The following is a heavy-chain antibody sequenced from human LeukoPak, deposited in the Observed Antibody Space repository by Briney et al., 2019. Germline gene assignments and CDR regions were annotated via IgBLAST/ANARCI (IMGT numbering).Heavy chain of an antibody. CDR1: GFIFDDYG. V-gene: IGHV3-7*01. CDR3: ARDKEYGDSYFDY. Sequence: GGSLRLSCAASGFIFDDYGMSWVRQAPGKGLEWVANIKQDGSEKYYVDSVKGRFTISRDNARNSLYLQMNSLRAEDTAVYYCARDKEYGDSYFDYWGQGALVTVSS. CDR2: IKQDGSEK. J-gene: IGHJ4*02. D-gene: IGHD4-17*01.